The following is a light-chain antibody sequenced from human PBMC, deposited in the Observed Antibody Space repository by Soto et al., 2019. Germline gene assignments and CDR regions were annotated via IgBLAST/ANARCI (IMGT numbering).Light chain of an antibody. Sequence: EIVLTQSPGTLSLSPGERATLSCRASQSVSSNNLAWYQQRPGQAPRVVIYGASTRATGIPERFSGSGSGTDFTLTISRLEPEDFAVYYCQQYGRSPFTFGGGTKVEIK. J-gene: IGKJ4*01. CDR2: GAS. CDR3: QQYGRSPFT. V-gene: IGKV3-20*01. CDR1: QSVSSNN.